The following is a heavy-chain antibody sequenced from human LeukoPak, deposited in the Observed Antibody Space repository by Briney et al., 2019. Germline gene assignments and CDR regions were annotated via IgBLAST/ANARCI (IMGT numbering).Heavy chain of an antibody. J-gene: IGHJ4*02. CDR1: GFTFSNYE. CDR2: TSSSGYTI. V-gene: IGHV3-48*03. CDR3: AKDYRH. Sequence: GGSLRLSCAASGFTFSNYEMNSVRQAPGKGLGWVAYTSSSGYTIYYADPVKGRFTISRDNAKNSLYLQMISLQLEYTAVYYCAKDYRHWGQGTLVTVSS.